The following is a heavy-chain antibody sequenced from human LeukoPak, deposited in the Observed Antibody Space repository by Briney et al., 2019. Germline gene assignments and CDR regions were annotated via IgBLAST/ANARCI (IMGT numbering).Heavy chain of an antibody. D-gene: IGHD1-1*01. J-gene: IGHJ5*02. Sequence: GGSLRLSCAASGLTVSSNYMNWVRQAPGKGLEWVGFIRSKGYGETAEYAASVQGRFTFSRDDSKSIAYLHMNNLKSEDTAIYYCTGLWNNWFDTWGQGTLVTVSS. CDR3: TGLWNNWFDT. CDR1: GLTVSSNY. CDR2: IRSKGYGETA. V-gene: IGHV3-49*04.